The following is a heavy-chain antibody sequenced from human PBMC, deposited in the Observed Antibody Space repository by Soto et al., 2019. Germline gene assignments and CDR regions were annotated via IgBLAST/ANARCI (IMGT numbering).Heavy chain of an antibody. CDR3: ARVVGSSCPDYYHYVIAV. CDR1: GGTFSSYA. D-gene: IGHD6-6*01. CDR2: IIPIFGTA. J-gene: IGHJ6*02. V-gene: IGHV1-69*13. Sequence: SVKVSCKASGGTFSSYAISWVRQAPGQGLEWMGGIIPIFGTANYAQKFQGRVTITADESTSTAYMELSSLRSEDTAVYYCARVVGSSCPDYYHYVIAVSSQGTTVTVSS.